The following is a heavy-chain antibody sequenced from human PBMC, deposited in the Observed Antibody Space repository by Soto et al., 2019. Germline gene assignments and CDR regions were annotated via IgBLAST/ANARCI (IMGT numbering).Heavy chain of an antibody. CDR1: GGTFSSYA. D-gene: IGHD1-26*01. V-gene: IGHV1-69*13. CDR2: IIPIFGTA. Sequence: SVKVSCKASGGTFSSYAISWVRQAPGQGLEWMGGIIPIFGTANYAQKFQGRVTITADESTSTAYMELSSLRSEDTAVYYCARANSGSYYYYYYGMDVWGQGTTVTISS. CDR3: ARANSGSYYYYYYGMDV. J-gene: IGHJ6*02.